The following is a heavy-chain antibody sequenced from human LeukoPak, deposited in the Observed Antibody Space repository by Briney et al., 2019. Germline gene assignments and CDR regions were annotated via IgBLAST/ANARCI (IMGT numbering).Heavy chain of an antibody. V-gene: IGHV3-9*01. CDR1: GFTFDDYA. CDR3: AKDMGQWLEEYYFDY. CDR2: ISWNSGSI. Sequence: GGSLRLSCAASGFTFDDYAMHWVRQAPGKGLEWVSGISWNSGSIGYADSVKGRFTISRDNAKNSLYLQMNSLRAEDTALYYCAKDMGQWLEEYYFDYWGQGTLVTVS. D-gene: IGHD6-19*01. J-gene: IGHJ4*02.